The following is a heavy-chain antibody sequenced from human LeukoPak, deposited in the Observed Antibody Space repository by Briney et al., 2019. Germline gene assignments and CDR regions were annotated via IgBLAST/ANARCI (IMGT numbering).Heavy chain of an antibody. V-gene: IGHV1-2*02. CDR2: INPNSGGT. J-gene: IGHJ4*02. Sequence: ASVKVSCKASGYTFTGYYMHWVRQAPGQGLEWMGSINPNSGGTNYAQKFQGRVTMTRDTSISTAYMELSRLRSDDTAVYYCARDQGITIFGVVSRKPCDYWGQGTLVTVSS. CDR3: ARDQGITIFGVVSRKPCDY. CDR1: GYTFTGYY. D-gene: IGHD3-3*01.